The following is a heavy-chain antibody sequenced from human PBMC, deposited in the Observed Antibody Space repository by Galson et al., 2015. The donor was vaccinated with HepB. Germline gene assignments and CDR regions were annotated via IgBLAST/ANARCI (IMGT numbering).Heavy chain of an antibody. V-gene: IGHV3-33*01. J-gene: IGHJ6*02. CDR3: ASNWGSNYYYYYGMDV. Sequence: SLRLSCAASGFTFSTYGMHWVRQAPGKGLEWVAVIWYDGSNKYYADSVKGRFTISRDNSKNTLYLQMNSLRAEDTAVYYCASNWGSNYYYYYGMDVWGQGTTVTVSS. D-gene: IGHD7-27*01. CDR1: GFTFSTYG. CDR2: IWYDGSNK.